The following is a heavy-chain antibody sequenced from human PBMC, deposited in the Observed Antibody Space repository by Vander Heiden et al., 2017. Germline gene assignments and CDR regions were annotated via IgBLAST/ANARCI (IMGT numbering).Heavy chain of an antibody. V-gene: IGHV3-21*06. J-gene: IGHJ4*02. Sequence: EVQLVESGGGLVNHGGSLRLSCAASGFTFRTSAMSWVRQGPGKGLEWVSSISPGSDYIYYADSLKGRFTISRDNTRNSLYLQMNSLRAEDTAVYYCSRGALNTRDWGSDWGRGTLVTVSS. CDR2: ISPGSDYI. CDR3: SRGALNTRDWGSD. CDR1: GFTFRTSA. D-gene: IGHD7-27*01.